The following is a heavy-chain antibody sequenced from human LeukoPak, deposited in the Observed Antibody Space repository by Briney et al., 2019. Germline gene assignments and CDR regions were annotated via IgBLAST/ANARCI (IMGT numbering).Heavy chain of an antibody. CDR2: ISSSSSHI. D-gene: IGHD1/OR15-1a*01. J-gene: IGHJ4*02. CDR3: ARDNWSKYYFDY. CDR1: YS. Sequence: YSXNWVRQAPGKGLEWVSSISSSSSHIYYADSVRGRFTISRDNAKNSLYLQMNSLRAEDTAVYYCARDNWSKYYFDYWGQGTLVTVSS. V-gene: IGHV3-21*01.